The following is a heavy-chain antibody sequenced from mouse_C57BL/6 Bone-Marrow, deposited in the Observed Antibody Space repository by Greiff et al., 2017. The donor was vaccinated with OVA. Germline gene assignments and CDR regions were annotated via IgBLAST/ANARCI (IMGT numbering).Heavy chain of an antibody. J-gene: IGHJ2*01. CDR3: ARDSSGCGDY. CDR2: IDPSDSYT. CDR1: GYTFTSYW. Sequence: VKLQQPGAELVRPGTSVKLSCKASGYTFTSYWMHWVKQRPGQGLEWIGVIDPSDSYTNYNQKFKGKATLTVDTSSSTAYMQLSSLTSEDSAVYYCARDSSGCGDYWGQGTTLTVSS. D-gene: IGHD3-2*02. V-gene: IGHV1-59*01.